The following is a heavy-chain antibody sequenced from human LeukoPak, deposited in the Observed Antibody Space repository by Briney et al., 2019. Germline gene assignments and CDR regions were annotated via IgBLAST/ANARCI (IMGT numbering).Heavy chain of an antibody. J-gene: IGHJ3*01. V-gene: IGHV3-11*05. CDR3: ARGDASGYRAFDF. D-gene: IGHD3-10*01. Sequence: GGSLRLSCAASGFTFSEYYMTWVRQAPGRGLEWISYISSASGYTNYAVSVKGRFTISRDNAKNSLYLQMNSLRAEDTAVYYCARGDASGYRAFDFWGQVTMVTVSS. CDR1: GFTFSEYY. CDR2: ISSASGYT.